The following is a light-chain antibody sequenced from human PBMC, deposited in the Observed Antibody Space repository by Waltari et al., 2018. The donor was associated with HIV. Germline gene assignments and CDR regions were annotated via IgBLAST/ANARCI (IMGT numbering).Light chain of an antibody. CDR1: QSLLHSNGYNY. CDR3: MQALQTPWT. J-gene: IGKJ1*01. V-gene: IGKV2-28*01. Sequence: DIVMTQSPISLSVTPGEPASISCRSGQSLLHSNGYNYLDWYLQKPGQSPQLLIYLDSNRASGVPDRFTGSGSGTDFTLKISRVEAEDVGVYYCMQALQTPWTFGQGTKVEIK. CDR2: LDS.